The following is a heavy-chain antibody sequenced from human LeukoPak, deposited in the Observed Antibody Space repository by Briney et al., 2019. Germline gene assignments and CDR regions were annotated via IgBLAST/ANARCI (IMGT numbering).Heavy chain of an antibody. CDR2: INPNSGGT. CDR3: ARVAMVRGVLFDY. Sequence: ASVKVSCKASGYTFTGYYMHWVRQAPGQGLEWMGWINPNSGGTNYAQKFQGRVTMTRDTSISTAYMELSRLRSDDTAVYYCARVAMVRGVLFDYWGQGTLVTVSS. CDR1: GYTFTGYY. V-gene: IGHV1-2*02. D-gene: IGHD3-10*01. J-gene: IGHJ4*02.